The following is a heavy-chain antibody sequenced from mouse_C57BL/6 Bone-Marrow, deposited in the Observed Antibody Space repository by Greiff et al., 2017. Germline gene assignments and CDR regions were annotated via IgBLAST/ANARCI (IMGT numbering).Heavy chain of an antibody. CDR2: INPSSGYT. J-gene: IGHJ2*01. CDR3: ARSTTVVASFDY. CDR1: GYTFTSYT. D-gene: IGHD1-1*01. Sequence: VQLQQSGAELARPGASVKMSCKASGYTFTSYTMHWVKQRPGQGLEWIGYINPSSGYTKYNQKFKDKATLTADKSSSTAYMQLSSLTSEDSAVYYCARSTTVVASFDYWGQGTTLTVSS. V-gene: IGHV1-4*01.